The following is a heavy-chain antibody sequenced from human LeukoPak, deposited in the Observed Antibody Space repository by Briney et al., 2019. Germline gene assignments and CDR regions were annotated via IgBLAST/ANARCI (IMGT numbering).Heavy chain of an antibody. CDR3: ARESTVGMDV. Sequence: ASVKVSCKASGGTFSSYAINWVRQATGQGLEWMGWMNPNSGNTGYAQKFQGRVTMTRNTSISKAYMELSSLRSEDTAVYYCARESTVGMDVWGKGTTVTVSS. D-gene: IGHD4-23*01. CDR1: GGTFSSYA. CDR2: MNPNSGNT. V-gene: IGHV1-8*02. J-gene: IGHJ6*03.